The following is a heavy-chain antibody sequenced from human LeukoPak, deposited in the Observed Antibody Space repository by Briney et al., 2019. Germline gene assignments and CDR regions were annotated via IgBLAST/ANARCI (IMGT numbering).Heavy chain of an antibody. D-gene: IGHD2-15*01. V-gene: IGHV1-69*05. Sequence: PKASVKLSCKASGGTFSSYAISWVRQAPGQGLEWMGRIIPIFGTANYAQKFQGRVTITTDESTSTAYMELSSLRSEDTAVYYCARVKWYCSGGSCYFNAFDIWGQRTTVTASS. CDR2: IIPIFGTA. CDR3: ARVKWYCSGGSCYFNAFDI. CDR1: GGTFSSYA. J-gene: IGHJ3*02.